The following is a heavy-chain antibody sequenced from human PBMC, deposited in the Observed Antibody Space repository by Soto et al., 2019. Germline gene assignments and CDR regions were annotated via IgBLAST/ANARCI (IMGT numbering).Heavy chain of an antibody. Sequence: QLQLRESGSGLVKPSQSLYLTCAVSGGSISSGGYSWSWIRQPPGKGLEWIGYIYHSGSTYYNPSLKSRVTISVDRSKNQFSLKLSSVTAADTAVYYCARGMYYYDSSGYGMDVWGQGTTVTVSS. V-gene: IGHV4-30-2*01. D-gene: IGHD3-22*01. J-gene: IGHJ6*02. CDR2: IYHSGST. CDR1: GGSISSGGYS. CDR3: ARGMYYYDSSGYGMDV.